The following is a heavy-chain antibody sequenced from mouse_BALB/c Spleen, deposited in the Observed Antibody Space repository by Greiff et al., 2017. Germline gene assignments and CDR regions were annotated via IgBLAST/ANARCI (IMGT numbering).Heavy chain of an antibody. D-gene: IGHD2-14*01. Sequence: EVQLVESGGGLVQPGGSRKLSCAASGFTFSSFGMHWVRQAPEKGLEWVAYISSGSSTIYYADTVKGRFTISRDNPKNTLFLQMTSLRSEDTAMYYCARNYRYPYYYAMDYWGQGTSVTVSS. CDR1: GFTFSSFG. CDR3: ARNYRYPYYYAMDY. J-gene: IGHJ4*01. CDR2: ISSGSSTI. V-gene: IGHV5-17*02.